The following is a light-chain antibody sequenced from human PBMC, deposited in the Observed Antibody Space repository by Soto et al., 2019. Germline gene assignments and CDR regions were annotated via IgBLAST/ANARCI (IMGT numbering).Light chain of an antibody. CDR2: DAS. Sequence: EIVMTQSAASLSVSPGERGSLXCSASQSLSSDLGWYQQKPGLAPRLVMYDASSRANGIPDRFSGSGSGTDFTLTISRLEPEDFAVYYCQQYGSSPLTFGGGTKVDIK. CDR3: QQYGSSPLT. V-gene: IGKV3D-20*01. J-gene: IGKJ4*01. CDR1: QSLSSD.